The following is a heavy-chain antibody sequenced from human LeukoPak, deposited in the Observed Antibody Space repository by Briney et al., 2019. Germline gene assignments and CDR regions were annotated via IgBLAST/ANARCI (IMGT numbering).Heavy chain of an antibody. Sequence: ASVKVSCKASGYTFTSYGISWVRQAPGQGLEWMGWINAYNGNTNYAQNLQDRVTMTTDASTSTVYMELRSLGSDDTAVYYCARDRIAVAARYYYYYYMDVWGKGTTVTVSS. CDR2: INAYNGNT. J-gene: IGHJ6*03. D-gene: IGHD6-19*01. CDR3: ARDRIAVAARYYYYYYMDV. V-gene: IGHV1-18*01. CDR1: GYTFTSYG.